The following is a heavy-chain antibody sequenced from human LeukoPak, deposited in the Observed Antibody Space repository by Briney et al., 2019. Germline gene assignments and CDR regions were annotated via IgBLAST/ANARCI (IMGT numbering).Heavy chain of an antibody. CDR1: GFTFSSYG. D-gene: IGHD2-21*01. J-gene: IGHJ4*02. CDR3: ALFLDY. V-gene: IGHV3-23*01. Sequence: GGSLTLSCAASGFTFSSYGMSWVRQAPGKGLKGVSAISRSGGSTYYAASVKGRFNISRDNAKNSLYLQMNRLRAEDTAVYYCALFLDYWGQGTLVTVSS. CDR2: ISRSGGST.